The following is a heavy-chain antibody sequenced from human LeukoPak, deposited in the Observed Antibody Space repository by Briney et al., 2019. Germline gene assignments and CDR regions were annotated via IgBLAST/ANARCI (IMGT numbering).Heavy chain of an antibody. V-gene: IGHV1-24*01. CDR2: FDPEDGET. D-gene: IGHD6-13*01. J-gene: IGHJ6*02. CDR1: GYTLTELS. Sequence: ASVKVSCKVSGYTLTELSMHWVRQAPGKGLKWMGGFDPEDGETIYAQKFQGRVTMTEDTSTDTAYMELSSLRSEDTAVYYCATEFNLRIAAARYYYYGMDVWSQGTTVTVSS. CDR3: ATEFNLRIAAARYYYYGMDV.